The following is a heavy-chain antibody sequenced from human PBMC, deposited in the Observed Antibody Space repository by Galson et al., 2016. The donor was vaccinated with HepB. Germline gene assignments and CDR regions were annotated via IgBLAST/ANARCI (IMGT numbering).Heavy chain of an antibody. V-gene: IGHV4-31*03. CDR2: IYYSGTT. D-gene: IGHD6-13*01. J-gene: IGHJ4*02. CDR1: NGSISRGFYY. Sequence: TLSLTCTVSNGSISRGFYYWNWIRQYPGKGLEWIGYIYYSGTTDYNPSLESRVSMSVDASKSQFSLNLYSVTAADAAIYYCSRNRARAAAGGPFDSWGQGTLVTVSS. CDR3: SRNRARAAAGGPFDS.